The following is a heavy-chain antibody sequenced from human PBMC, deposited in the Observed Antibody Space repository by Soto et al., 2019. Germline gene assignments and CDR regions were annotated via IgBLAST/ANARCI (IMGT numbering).Heavy chain of an antibody. CDR3: AKPDY. Sequence: EVQLLESGGGLVQPGGSLRLSCAASGFTFSTYVMSWVRQAPGKGLEWVSTISGSGSSTYYADSVKGRFTISRDNSRNTLYMQINSLRADDTAVYYCAKPDYWGQGTLVTVSS. CDR1: GFTFSTYV. V-gene: IGHV3-23*01. J-gene: IGHJ4*02. CDR2: ISGSGSST.